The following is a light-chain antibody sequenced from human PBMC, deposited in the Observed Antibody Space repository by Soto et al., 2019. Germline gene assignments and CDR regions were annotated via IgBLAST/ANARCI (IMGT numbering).Light chain of an antibody. V-gene: IGKV3-11*01. CDR1: QSVSNDF. CDR3: QQRSNWPGT. J-gene: IGKJ3*01. Sequence: EIVLTQSPGILSLSPGERATLSCRASQSVSNDFLAWYQQKPGQAPRLLIYGASTRATGIPARFSGSGSGTEFTLTISSLEPEDFAVYYCQQRSNWPGTFGPGTKVDIK. CDR2: GAS.